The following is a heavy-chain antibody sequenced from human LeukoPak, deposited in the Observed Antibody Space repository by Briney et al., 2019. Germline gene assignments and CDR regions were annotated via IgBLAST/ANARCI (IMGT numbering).Heavy chain of an antibody. CDR2: IYPGDSDT. J-gene: IGHJ3*02. D-gene: IGHD6-13*01. CDR1: GYFFATYW. CDR3: ARRHSSSWSGDAFDI. V-gene: IGHV5-51*01. Sequence: KGGESLQISCEGSGYFFATYWIGWGRQLPGKGLEWMGIIYPGDSDTTYSPSFQGQVTISVDTYISTAYLQWSSLKASDTAIYYCARRHSSSWSGDAFDIWGQGTMVTVSS.